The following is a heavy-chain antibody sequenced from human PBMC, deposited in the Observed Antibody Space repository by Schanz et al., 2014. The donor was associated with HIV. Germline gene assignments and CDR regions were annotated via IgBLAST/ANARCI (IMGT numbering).Heavy chain of an antibody. CDR3: VKAYSSGFSGAGS. V-gene: IGHV3-30*02. J-gene: IGHJ5*02. D-gene: IGHD5-18*01. Sequence: VRLVESGGGLVQSGGSLRLSCVASGFNFNSYGMHWVRQAPGKGLEWLAFISYNGNEKDYGDSVKGRFNISRDNSRNALYLHMNSLRADDTAIYYCVKAYSSGFSGAGSWGQGALVTVSS. CDR1: GFNFNSYG. CDR2: ISYNGNEK.